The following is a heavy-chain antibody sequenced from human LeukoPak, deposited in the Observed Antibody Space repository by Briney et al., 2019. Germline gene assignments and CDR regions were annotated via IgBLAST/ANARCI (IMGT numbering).Heavy chain of an antibody. Sequence: GASVKVSCKASGYTFTNYGIRWVRQAPGQGLEWMGWISTNSDIRTYAQTLQGRFTMTTDTATTTAYMELNNLTFDDTAVYYCARDWDAMNNCFDPWGQGTPVTVSS. D-gene: IGHD1-26*01. CDR1: GYTFTNYG. V-gene: IGHV1-18*01. J-gene: IGHJ5*02. CDR2: ISTNSDIR. CDR3: ARDWDAMNNCFDP.